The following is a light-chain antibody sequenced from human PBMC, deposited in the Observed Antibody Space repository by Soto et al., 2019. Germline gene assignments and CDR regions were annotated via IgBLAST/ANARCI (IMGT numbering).Light chain of an antibody. CDR2: DAS. CDR3: QQRSIRPLT. Sequence: EIVLTQSPATLSLSPGERATLSCRASQSVRSYLAWYQQKPGQAPRLLIYDASTRVTGIPARFSGSGSGTDFTLTISSLEPEDFAIYYRQQRSIRPLTFGQGTRLEI. J-gene: IGKJ5*01. V-gene: IGKV3-11*01. CDR1: QSVRSY.